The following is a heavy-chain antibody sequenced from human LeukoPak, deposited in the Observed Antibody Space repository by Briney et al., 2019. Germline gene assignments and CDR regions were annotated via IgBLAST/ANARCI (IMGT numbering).Heavy chain of an antibody. D-gene: IGHD2-15*01. CDR3: ARGTSDNPSEVVAATWFDP. CDR1: GGSFSGYY. J-gene: IGHJ5*02. CDR2: INHSGST. Sequence: PSETLSLTCAVYGGSFSGYYWSWIRQPPGKGLEWIGEINHSGSTNYNPSLKSRVTISVDTSKNRFSLKLSSVTAADTAVYYCARGTSDNPSEVVAATWFDPWGQGTLVTVSS. V-gene: IGHV4-34*01.